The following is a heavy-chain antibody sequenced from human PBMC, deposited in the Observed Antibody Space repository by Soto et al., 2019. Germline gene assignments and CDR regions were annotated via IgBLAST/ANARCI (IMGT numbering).Heavy chain of an antibody. Sequence: SETLSLTCTVPGGSISSGDYYWSWIRQPPGKGLEWIGYIYYSGSTYYNPSLKSRVTISVDTSKNQFSLKLSSVTAADTAVYYCARAEFGGVIVFDPWGQGTLVTVSS. CDR3: ARAEFGGVIVFDP. J-gene: IGHJ5*02. D-gene: IGHD3-16*02. CDR1: GGSISSGDYY. V-gene: IGHV4-30-4*01. CDR2: IYYSGST.